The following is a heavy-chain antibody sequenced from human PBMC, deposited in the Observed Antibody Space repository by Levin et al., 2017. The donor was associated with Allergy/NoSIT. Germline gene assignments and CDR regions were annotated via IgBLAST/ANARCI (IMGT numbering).Heavy chain of an antibody. CDR1: GGTFSSYT. V-gene: IGHV1-69*02. Sequence: KISCKASGGTFSSYTISWVRQAPGQGLEWMGRIIPILGIANYAQKFQGRVTITADKSTSTAYMELSSLRSEDTAVYYCARTSKTYYYGSGSYRTWGQGTLVTVSS. D-gene: IGHD3-10*01. CDR2: IIPILGIA. CDR3: ARTSKTYYYGSGSYRT. J-gene: IGHJ4*02.